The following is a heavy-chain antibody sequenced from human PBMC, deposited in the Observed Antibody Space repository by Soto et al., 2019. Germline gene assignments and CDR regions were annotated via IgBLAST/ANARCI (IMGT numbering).Heavy chain of an antibody. CDR1: GYPLTSYG. D-gene: IGHD4-17*01. V-gene: IGHV1-18*04. CDR2: ISAYNGNT. Sequence: XSVKVACTASGYPLTSYGIIWVGQAPGQGLEWMGWISAYNGNTNYAQKLQGRVTMTTDTSTSTAYMELRSLRSDDTAVYYCARDEVYGARSAFDIWGQGTMVTVSS. J-gene: IGHJ3*02. CDR3: ARDEVYGARSAFDI.